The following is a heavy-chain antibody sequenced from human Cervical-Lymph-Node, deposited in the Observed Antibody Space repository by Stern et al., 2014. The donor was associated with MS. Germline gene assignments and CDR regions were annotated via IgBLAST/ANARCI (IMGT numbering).Heavy chain of an antibody. Sequence: VQLVESGPGLVKPSQTLSLTCTVSGGSISTGGYYWSWIRQHPGKGLEWIGYIYYTGSTYYNSSLMGRVTISLDTSKNQFSLKLSSVTAADTAVYYCARDLRRSGYYGMDVWGQGTTVTVSS. CDR1: GGSISTGGYY. D-gene: IGHD3-10*01. V-gene: IGHV4-31*03. CDR2: IYYTGST. J-gene: IGHJ6*02. CDR3: ARDLRRSGYYGMDV.